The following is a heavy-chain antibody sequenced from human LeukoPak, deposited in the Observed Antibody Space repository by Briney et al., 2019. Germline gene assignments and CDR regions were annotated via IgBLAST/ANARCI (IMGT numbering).Heavy chain of an antibody. CDR2: ISAYNGNT. J-gene: IGHJ6*03. D-gene: IGHD3-3*01. V-gene: IGHV1-18*01. CDR3: ARLLEWPHYYMDV. Sequence: RASVKVSCKASGYTFTSYGISWVRQAPGQGLEWMGWISAYNGNTNYAQKLQGRVTMTTDTSTSTAYMELRSLRSDDTAVYYCARLLEWPHYYMDVWRKGTTVSVSS. CDR1: GYTFTSYG.